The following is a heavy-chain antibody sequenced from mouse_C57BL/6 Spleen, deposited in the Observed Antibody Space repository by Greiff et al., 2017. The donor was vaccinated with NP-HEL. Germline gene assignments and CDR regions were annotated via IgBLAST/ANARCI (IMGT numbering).Heavy chain of an antibody. CDR1: GYAFSSSW. Sequence: VQLQQSGPELVKPGASVKISCKASGYAFSSSWMNWVKQRPGKGLEWIGRIYPGDGDTNYNGKFKGKATLTADKSSSTAYMQLSSLTSEDSAVYFCARAPITTVVYFDYWGQGTTLTVSS. CDR2: IYPGDGDT. CDR3: ARAPITTVVYFDY. D-gene: IGHD1-1*01. V-gene: IGHV1-82*01. J-gene: IGHJ2*01.